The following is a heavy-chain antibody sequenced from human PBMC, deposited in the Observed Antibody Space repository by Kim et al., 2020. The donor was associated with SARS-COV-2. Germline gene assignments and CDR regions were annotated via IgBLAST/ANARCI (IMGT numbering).Heavy chain of an antibody. D-gene: IGHD3-10*01. V-gene: IGHV1-18*01. Sequence: KLQGRVTMTTDTSTSTAYMELRSLRSDDTAVYYCARAVNMVRGGSWWFDPWGQGTLVTVSS. J-gene: IGHJ5*02. CDR3: ARAVNMVRGGSWWFDP.